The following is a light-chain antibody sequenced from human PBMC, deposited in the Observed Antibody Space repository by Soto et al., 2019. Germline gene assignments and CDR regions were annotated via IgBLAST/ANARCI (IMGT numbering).Light chain of an antibody. CDR3: QHHKSYPRT. CDR2: KAS. CDR1: QSIDIW. J-gene: IGKJ1*01. V-gene: IGKV1-5*03. Sequence: DIQMTQSPSTLSASVGDRVTITYRASQSIDIWLAWYQQRPGKAPKLVIYKASSLEGGVPSRFSGSGSGTEFTLTISSLQPDDFATYYCQHHKSYPRTFGQGTKVEIK.